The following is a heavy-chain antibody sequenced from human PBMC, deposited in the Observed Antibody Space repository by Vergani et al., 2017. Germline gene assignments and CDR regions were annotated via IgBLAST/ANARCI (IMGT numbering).Heavy chain of an antibody. CDR2: IIPIFGTA. CDR1: GGTFSSYA. CDR3: AREGDYYDSSGYYPENDC. J-gene: IGHJ4*02. Sequence: QVQLVQSGAEVKKPGSSVKVSCKASGGTFSSYAISWVRQAPGQGLEWMGGIIPIFGTANYAQKFQGRVTITADESTSTAYMELSSLRSEDTAVYYCAREGDYYDSSGYYPENDCWGQGTLVTVSS. D-gene: IGHD3-22*01. V-gene: IGHV1-69*01.